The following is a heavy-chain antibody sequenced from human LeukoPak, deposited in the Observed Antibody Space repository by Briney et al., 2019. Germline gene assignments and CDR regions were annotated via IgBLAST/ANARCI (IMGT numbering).Heavy chain of an antibody. CDR3: ARDIARGGYYFEY. CDR1: GFTFSSYA. CDR2: ISYDGSNK. Sequence: GGSLRLSCAASGFTFSSYAMHWVRQAPGKGLEWVAVISYDGSNKYYADSVKGRFTISRDNSKNTLYLQMNSLRAEDTAVYYCARDIARGGYYFEYWGPGTLVTVSS. D-gene: IGHD2-15*01. J-gene: IGHJ4*02. V-gene: IGHV3-30-3*01.